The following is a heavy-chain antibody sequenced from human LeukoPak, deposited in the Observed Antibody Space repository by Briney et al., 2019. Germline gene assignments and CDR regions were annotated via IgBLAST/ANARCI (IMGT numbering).Heavy chain of an antibody. D-gene: IGHD6-19*01. V-gene: IGHV3-30-3*01. Sequence: GRSLRLSCAASGFTFSSYAMHWVRQAPGKGLEWVAVISYDGSNKYYADSVKGRFTISRDNSKNTLYLQMNSLRAEDTAVYYCARNTHYSSGWSSYWGQGTLVTVSS. CDR1: GFTFSSYA. J-gene: IGHJ4*02. CDR3: ARNTHYSSGWSSY. CDR2: ISYDGSNK.